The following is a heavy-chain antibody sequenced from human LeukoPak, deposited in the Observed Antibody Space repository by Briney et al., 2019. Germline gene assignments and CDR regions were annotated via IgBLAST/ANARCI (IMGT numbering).Heavy chain of an antibody. D-gene: IGHD3-3*01. CDR1: GGSISNYF. Sequence: SETLSLTCTVSGGSISNYFWSWIRQPPGKGLEWIGEINHSGSTNYNPSLKSRVTISADTSKNQFSLKLNSVTAADTAVYYCASRPVLRFLEYLLYPWGQGTLVTVSS. CDR3: ASRPVLRFLEYLLYP. V-gene: IGHV4-34*01. CDR2: INHSGST. J-gene: IGHJ5*02.